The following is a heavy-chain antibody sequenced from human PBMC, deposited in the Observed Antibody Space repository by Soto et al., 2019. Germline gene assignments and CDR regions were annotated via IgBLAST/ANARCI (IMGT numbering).Heavy chain of an antibody. Sequence: SETLSLTCAVHGGSFSGFYWTWIRQPPGKGLEWIGEINHSGSSNYSPPLKSRVTMSLDTSRNQFSLSLNSVTAADTAVYYCARMAGPWYFDLWGRGTLVTVSS. CDR2: INHSGSS. CDR3: ARMAGPWYFDL. CDR1: GGSFSGFY. J-gene: IGHJ2*01. V-gene: IGHV4-34*01.